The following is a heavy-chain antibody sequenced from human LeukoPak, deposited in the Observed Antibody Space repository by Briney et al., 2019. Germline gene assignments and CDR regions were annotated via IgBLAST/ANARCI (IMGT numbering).Heavy chain of an antibody. CDR1: GFTFNNYW. J-gene: IGHJ4*02. CDR3: VRDGGVSGYDLLDY. Sequence: GGSLRLSCAASGFTFNNYWMTWVRQAPGKGLEWVAHINQDGSEEHYMDSVKARFTISRDNAKNSLSLQMNSLRAEDTAVYYCVRDGGVSGYDLLDYWGQGTLVTVSS. CDR2: INQDGSEE. D-gene: IGHD5-12*01. V-gene: IGHV3-7*01.